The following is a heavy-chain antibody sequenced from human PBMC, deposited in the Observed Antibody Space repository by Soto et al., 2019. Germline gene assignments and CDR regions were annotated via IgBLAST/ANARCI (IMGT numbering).Heavy chain of an antibody. CDR1: GYSFTSLH. J-gene: IGHJ4*02. D-gene: IGHD6-19*01. V-gene: IGHV1-8*01. CDR2: MNPHSGDT. CDR3: ARGSQGPVDH. Sequence: ASVKVSCKASGYSFTSLHLNWVRQAAGQGRAWIGWMNPHSGDTRFAQRFQGRVTMTRNTSINTAYMELRSLRSQDTAVYYCARGSQGPVDHWGQGTQVTVSS.